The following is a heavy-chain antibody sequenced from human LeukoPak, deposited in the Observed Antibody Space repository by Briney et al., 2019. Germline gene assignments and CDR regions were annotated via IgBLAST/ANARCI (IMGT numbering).Heavy chain of an antibody. CDR3: AKAGRRGYSGNDR. V-gene: IGHV4-59*01. CDR1: GVSISSYY. J-gene: IGHJ4*02. CDR2: IHYSGST. Sequence: NSSETLSLTCTVSGVSISSYYWSWVRQPPGKGLEWIGYIHYSGSTNYNSSLKSRVTMSVDTSRNQFSLQLTSVTAADTAVYYCAKAGRRGYSGNDRWGQGTLVTVSS. D-gene: IGHD5-12*01.